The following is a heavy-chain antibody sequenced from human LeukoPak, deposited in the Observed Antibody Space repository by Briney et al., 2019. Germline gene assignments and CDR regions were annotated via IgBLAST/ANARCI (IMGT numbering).Heavy chain of an antibody. Sequence: PGGSLRLSCAASGFTFSSYEMNWVRQAPGKGLEWVSYISSSGSTIYYADSVKGRFTIFRDNAKNSLYLQMNSLRAEDTAVYYCARVMTSVAVTWGQGTLVTVSS. V-gene: IGHV3-48*03. D-gene: IGHD4-11*01. CDR3: ARVMTSVAVT. J-gene: IGHJ5*02. CDR1: GFTFSSYE. CDR2: ISSSGSTI.